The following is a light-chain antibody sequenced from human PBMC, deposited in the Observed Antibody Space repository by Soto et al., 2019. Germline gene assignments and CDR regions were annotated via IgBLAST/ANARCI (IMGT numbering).Light chain of an antibody. V-gene: IGLV1-47*01. CDR2: RNN. Sequence: QSVLTQPPSASGTPGQRVTISCSGSSSNIGSNYVYWYQQLPGTAPKLLIYRNNQRPSGVPDRFSGSKSGTSASLAISGLRSEDEADYYCMSYAGGNSVTFGGGTKVTVL. CDR1: SSNIGSNY. CDR3: MSYAGGNSVT. J-gene: IGLJ2*01.